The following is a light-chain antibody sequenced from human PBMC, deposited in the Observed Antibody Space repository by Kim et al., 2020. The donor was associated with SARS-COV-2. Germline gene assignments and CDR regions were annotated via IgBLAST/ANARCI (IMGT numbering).Light chain of an antibody. CDR2: DHN. CDR3: GTWDSSLSVVV. V-gene: IGLV1-51*01. J-gene: IGLJ2*01. Sequence: GQKVTLSCSGSSANLGNNYVSWYQQLPGTAPKRLIYDHNERPSGIPDRFSGSKSGTSATLGITGLQTGDEADYYCGTWDSSLSVVVFGGGTQLTVL. CDR1: SANLGNNY.